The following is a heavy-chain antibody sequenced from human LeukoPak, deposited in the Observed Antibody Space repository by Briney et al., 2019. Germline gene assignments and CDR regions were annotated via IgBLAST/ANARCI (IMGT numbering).Heavy chain of an antibody. CDR3: AREITYYDILTGPAYFDY. J-gene: IGHJ4*02. V-gene: IGHV4-4*07. Sequence: SETLSLTCTVSGGSISSYYWSWIRQPAGKGLEWIGRIYTSGSTNYKPSLKSRVTMSVETSNNQFSLKLSSVTAAEMSVYYCAREITYYDILTGPAYFDYWGQGTLVTVSS. D-gene: IGHD3-9*01. CDR2: IYTSGST. CDR1: GGSISSYY.